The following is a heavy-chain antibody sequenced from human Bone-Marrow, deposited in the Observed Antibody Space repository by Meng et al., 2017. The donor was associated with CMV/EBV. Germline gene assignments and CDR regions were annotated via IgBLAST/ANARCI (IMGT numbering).Heavy chain of an antibody. V-gene: IGHV3-33*06. CDR3: AKDPQSGTTWFDP. CDR2: LWYDGSNK. J-gene: IGHJ5*01. D-gene: IGHD1-7*01. Sequence: GGSLRLSCAASGFTFSSYGMHWVRQAPGKGLEWVAVLWYDGSNKYYADSVKGRFTISRDNSKNTLYLQMNSLRAEDTAVYYCAKDPQSGTTWFDPWGQGTLVTFSS. CDR1: GFTFSSYG.